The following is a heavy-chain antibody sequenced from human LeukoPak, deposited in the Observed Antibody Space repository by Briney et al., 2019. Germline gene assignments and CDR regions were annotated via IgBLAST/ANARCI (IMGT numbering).Heavy chain of an antibody. J-gene: IGHJ6*02. D-gene: IGHD2-21*02. CDR1: GGSISSYY. CDR3: ASAEATYCGGDCLIVSSGMDV. V-gene: IGHV4-59*08. Sequence: PSETLSLTCTVPGGSISSYYWNWIRQPPGKGLEYIGYIYYSGSTNYNPSLKSRVTISVDTSKNQFSLRLSSVTAADTAVYYCASAEATYCGGDCLIVSSGMDVWGQGTTVTVSS. CDR2: IYYSGST.